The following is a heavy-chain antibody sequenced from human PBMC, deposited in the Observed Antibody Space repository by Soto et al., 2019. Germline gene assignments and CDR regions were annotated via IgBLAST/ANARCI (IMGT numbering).Heavy chain of an antibody. CDR2: ISSSGNPI. CDR1: EFTFSDYY. CDR3: ARRYSGGRAFDI. Sequence: QVQLVESGGGLVRPGESLRLSCAASEFTFSDYYMSWIRPAPGKGLEWVSYISSSGNPIYYADSVKGRFTISRDNAKNSLYLQMNCLRAEDTAVYYCARRYSGGRAFDICGQGTMVTVSS. V-gene: IGHV3-11*01. D-gene: IGHD5-12*01. J-gene: IGHJ3*02.